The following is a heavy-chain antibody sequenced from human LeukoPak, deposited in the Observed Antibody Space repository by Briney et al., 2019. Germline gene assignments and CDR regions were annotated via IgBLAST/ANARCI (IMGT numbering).Heavy chain of an antibody. D-gene: IGHD5-18*01. V-gene: IGHV4-31*03. Sequence: SETLSLTCTVSGGSISSGGYYWSWIRQHPGKGLEWIGYIYYSGSTYYNPSLKSRVTISVDTSENQFSLKLSSVTAADTTVYYCAITRNIAMPISYYYYGVDVWGQGTTVIVSS. CDR2: IYYSGST. J-gene: IGHJ6*02. CDR3: AITRNIAMPISYYYYGVDV. CDR1: GGSISSGGYY.